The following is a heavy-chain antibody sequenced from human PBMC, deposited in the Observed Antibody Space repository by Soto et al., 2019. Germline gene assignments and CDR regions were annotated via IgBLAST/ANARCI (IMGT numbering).Heavy chain of an antibody. CDR2: IKQDGCDK. D-gene: IGHD2-15*01. CDR3: ARVKSLAGHY. CDR1: GFTFSTYW. J-gene: IGHJ4*02. V-gene: IGHV3-7*05. Sequence: EVQLVESGGGLVQPGGSLRLSCAASGFTFSTYWMSWVRQAPGKGLEWVANIKQDGCDKYYVDSVKGRFTISRDNAKNSLYLQMNGLRAEDTAEYYCARVKSLAGHYWGQGTLVTVSS.